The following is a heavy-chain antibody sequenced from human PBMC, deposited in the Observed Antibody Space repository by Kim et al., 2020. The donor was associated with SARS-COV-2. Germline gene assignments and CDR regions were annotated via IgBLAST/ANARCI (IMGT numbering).Heavy chain of an antibody. J-gene: IGHJ3*02. CDR1: GGTFSSYA. CDR3: ARDFSHGSGSPFFLRFAVDI. V-gene: IGHV1-69*13. D-gene: IGHD3-10*01. Sequence: SVKVSCKASGGTFSSYAISWVRQAPGQGLEWMGGIIPIFGTANYAQKLQGRVTITADEPTSTAYMELSSLRSEDTAVYYCARDFSHGSGSPFFLRFAVDIWGQGTMVTVSS. CDR2: IIPIFGTA.